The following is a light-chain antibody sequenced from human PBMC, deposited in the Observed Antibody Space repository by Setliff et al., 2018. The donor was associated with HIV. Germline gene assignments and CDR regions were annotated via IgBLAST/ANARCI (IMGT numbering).Light chain of an antibody. V-gene: IGLV2-14*02. J-gene: IGLJ1*01. Sequence: QSALTQPASVSGSPGQSITISCTGTSSDVGSYNLVSWYQQHPGKAPKLMIYDVSNRPSGVSNRFSGSKSGNTASLTISGLQAEDEAYYYCSSYTSSNTYVFGTGTKVTVL. CDR2: DVS. CDR3: SSYTSSNTYV. CDR1: SSDVGSYNL.